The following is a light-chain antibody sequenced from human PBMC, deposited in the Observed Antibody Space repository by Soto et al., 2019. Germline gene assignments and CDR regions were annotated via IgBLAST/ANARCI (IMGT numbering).Light chain of an antibody. CDR1: QSVSSY. V-gene: IGKV3-11*01. J-gene: IGKJ1*01. CDR2: NAS. CDR3: QDRSNTGWT. Sequence: EIVLTQSPATLSLSPGERATLSCRASQSVSSYLAWYQQKPGQAPRLLIYNASNRATGIPARFSGSGSGTYFTLTISSLEPEDFAVYYCQDRSNTGWTFGQGTKVEIK.